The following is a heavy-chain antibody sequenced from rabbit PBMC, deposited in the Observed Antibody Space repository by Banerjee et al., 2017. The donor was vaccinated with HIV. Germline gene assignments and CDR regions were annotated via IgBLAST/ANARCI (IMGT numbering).Heavy chain of an antibody. J-gene: IGHJ4*01. V-gene: IGHV1S45*01. Sequence: QEQLEESGGDLVKPEGSLTLTCTASGFSFSNKYVMCWVRQAPGKGLEWIACIGTGSGITYYASWAKGRFTISKASSTTVTLQMTSLTAADTATYFCARDGAGYAGYGYARLWGPGTLVTVS. D-gene: IGHD6-1*01. CDR1: GFSFSNKYV. CDR3: ARDGAGYAGYGYARL. CDR2: IGTGSGIT.